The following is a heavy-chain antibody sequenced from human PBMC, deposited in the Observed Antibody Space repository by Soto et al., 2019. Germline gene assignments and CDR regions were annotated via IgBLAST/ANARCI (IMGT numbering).Heavy chain of an antibody. D-gene: IGHD6-6*01. J-gene: IGHJ6*02. V-gene: IGHV3-23*01. Sequence: PGGSLRLSCAASGFTFSSYAMSWVRQAPGKGLEWVSAISGSGGSTYYADSVKGWFTISRDNSKNTLYLQMNSLRAEDTAVYYCAKGRNSSSSRWSPIYGMDVWGQGTTVTVSS. CDR1: GFTFSSYA. CDR2: ISGSGGST. CDR3: AKGRNSSSSRWSPIYGMDV.